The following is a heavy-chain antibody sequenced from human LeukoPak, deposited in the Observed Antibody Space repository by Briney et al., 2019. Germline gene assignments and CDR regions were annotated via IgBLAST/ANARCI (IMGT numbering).Heavy chain of an antibody. CDR2: MNPNSGNT. CDR1: GYTFTSYD. J-gene: IGHJ4*02. D-gene: IGHD4-11*01. CDR3: ARGIDYSNYITNFDY. Sequence: ASVKVSCKASGYTFTSYDINWVRQATGQGLEWMGWMNPNSGNTGYAQKFQGRVTITRNTSISTAYMELSSLRSEDTAVYYCARGIDYSNYITNFDYWGQGTLVTISS. V-gene: IGHV1-8*03.